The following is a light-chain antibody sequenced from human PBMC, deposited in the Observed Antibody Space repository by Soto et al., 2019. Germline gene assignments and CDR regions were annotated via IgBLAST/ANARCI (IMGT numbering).Light chain of an antibody. CDR2: GAS. V-gene: IGKV3-15*01. CDR1: QSVSSN. Sequence: EIVMTQSPATLSVSPGERATLSCRASQSVSSNLAWYQQKPGQAPRLLIYGASARATGIPARFSGSGSGTEFTLTISSLQSEDFAVYYYQQYKNWPPWYTFGQGTKLEIK. CDR3: QQYKNWPPWYT. J-gene: IGKJ2*01.